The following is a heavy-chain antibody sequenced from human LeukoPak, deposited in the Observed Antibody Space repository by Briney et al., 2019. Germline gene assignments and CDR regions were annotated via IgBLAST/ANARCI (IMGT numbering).Heavy chain of an antibody. D-gene: IGHD4-23*01. CDR1: GGSISSGSYY. V-gene: IGHV4-61*02. Sequence: SQTLSLTCTVSGGSISSGSYYWSWIRQPAGKGLEWIGRIYTSGSTNYNPSLKSRVTISVDTSKNQFSLKLSSVTAADTAVYYCARGPLRWAEYFQHWGQGTLVTVSS. CDR2: IYTSGST. CDR3: ARGPLRWAEYFQH. J-gene: IGHJ1*01.